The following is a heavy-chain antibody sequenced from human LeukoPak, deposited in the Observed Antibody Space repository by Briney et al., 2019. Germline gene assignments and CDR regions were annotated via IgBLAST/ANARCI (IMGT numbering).Heavy chain of an antibody. J-gene: IGHJ4*02. CDR3: ALRGSSYYQFVY. CDR1: GFTFSHYA. V-gene: IGHV3-23*01. Sequence: GGSLRLSCAASGFTFSHYAMSWVRQAPGKGLEWVSTISGSGPGTYYADSVKGRFTISRDNSKNTLYLQMSSLRAEDTAVYYCALRGSSYYQFVYWGQGTLVTVSS. D-gene: IGHD6-13*01. CDR2: ISGSGPGT.